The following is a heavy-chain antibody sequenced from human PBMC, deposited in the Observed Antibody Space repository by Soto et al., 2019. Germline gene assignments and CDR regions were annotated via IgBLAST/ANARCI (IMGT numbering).Heavy chain of an antibody. V-gene: IGHV3-48*01. CDR1: GFTFSSYS. J-gene: IGHJ4*02. Sequence: EVQLVESGGGLVQPGGSLRLSCATSGFTFSSYSMNWVRKAPGKGLEWLSYISSSGRPIYYADSVKGRFTISRDNAKNSLSLQMNSLRAEDTAVYYCAREQDTAMSDFDHWGQGTLVTVSS. CDR3: AREQDTAMSDFDH. D-gene: IGHD5-18*01. CDR2: ISSSGRPI.